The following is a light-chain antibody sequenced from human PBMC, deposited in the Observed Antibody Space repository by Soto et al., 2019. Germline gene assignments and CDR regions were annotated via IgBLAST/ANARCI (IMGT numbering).Light chain of an antibody. J-gene: IGKJ2*01. CDR3: QQYGNSRFT. V-gene: IGKV3-20*01. Sequence: VLTQSPGTLSLSAGDRATLSFRASQSVSSSSFAWYQQKPGQAPRLLIFGTSARATGIPDRFRGSGSGTEFTLTITRLEPEDFAVYYCQQYGNSRFTFGRGTKLEIK. CDR2: GTS. CDR1: QSVSSSS.